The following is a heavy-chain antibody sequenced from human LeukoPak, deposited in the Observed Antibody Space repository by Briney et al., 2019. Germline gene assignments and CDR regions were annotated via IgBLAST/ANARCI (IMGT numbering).Heavy chain of an antibody. V-gene: IGHV3-30*02. Sequence: GGSLRLSCESSGITFSSYDMHWVRQAPGKGLEWGTFIRYDGSDKSYADSVKGRFTISRDNSKNIMYLQMRSLRTEDTAVYYCAKNRRPYGSGSRESFDYWGQGTLVTVSS. J-gene: IGHJ4*02. CDR1: GITFSSYD. D-gene: IGHD3-10*01. CDR3: AKNRRPYGSGSRESFDY. CDR2: IRYDGSDK.